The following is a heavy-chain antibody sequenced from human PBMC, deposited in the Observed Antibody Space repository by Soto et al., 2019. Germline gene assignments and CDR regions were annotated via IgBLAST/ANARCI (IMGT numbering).Heavy chain of an antibody. J-gene: IGHJ4*02. CDR2: IYYSGST. V-gene: IGHV4-39*06. CDR3: ARVADSSGLVWSMGVWYFDY. D-gene: IGHD6-19*01. Sequence: PSETLSLTCTVSGGSISSSSYYWGWIRQPPGKGLEWIGSIYYSGSTYYNPSLKSRVTISVDTSKNQFPLKLSSVTAADTAVYYCARVADSSGLVWSMGVWYFDYWGQGTPVTVSS. CDR1: GGSISSSSYY.